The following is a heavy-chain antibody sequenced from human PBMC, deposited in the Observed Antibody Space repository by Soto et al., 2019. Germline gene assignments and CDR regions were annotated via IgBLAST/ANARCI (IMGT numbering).Heavy chain of an antibody. D-gene: IGHD6-13*01. V-gene: IGHV1-69*06. CDR1: GGTFSSYA. CDR2: IIPIFGTA. Sequence: GASVKVSCKASGGTFSSYAISWVRQAPGQGLEWMGGIIPIFGTANYAQKFQGRVTITADKSTSTAYMELSSLRSEDTAVYYCASRSSWFDAFDIWGQGTMVTVSS. J-gene: IGHJ3*02. CDR3: ASRSSWFDAFDI.